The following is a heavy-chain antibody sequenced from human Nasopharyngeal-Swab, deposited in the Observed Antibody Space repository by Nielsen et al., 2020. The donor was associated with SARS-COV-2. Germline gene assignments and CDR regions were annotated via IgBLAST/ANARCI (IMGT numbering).Heavy chain of an antibody. D-gene: IGHD2-15*01. V-gene: IGHV3-30-3*01. CDR1: GFTFSSYA. Sequence: SLRLSCAASGFTFSSYAMHWVRQAPGKGLEWVAVISYDGSNKYYADSVEGRFTISRDNSKNTLYLQMNSLRAEDTAVYYCARNEGCFDYWGQGTLVTVSS. CDR3: ARNEGCFDY. CDR2: ISYDGSNK. J-gene: IGHJ4*02.